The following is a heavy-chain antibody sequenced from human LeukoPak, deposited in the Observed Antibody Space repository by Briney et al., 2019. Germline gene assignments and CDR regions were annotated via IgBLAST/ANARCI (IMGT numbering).Heavy chain of an antibody. CDR1: GGSFSGYY. CDR2: INHSGST. J-gene: IGHJ4*02. V-gene: IGHV4-34*01. Sequence: SETLSLTCAVYGGSFSGYYWSWIRQPPGKGLEWIGEINHSGSTNYNPSLKSRVTISVDTSKNQFSLKLSSVTAADTAVYYCARYGHCSGGSCYALDYWGQGTLVTVSS. D-gene: IGHD2-15*01. CDR3: ARYGHCSGGSCYALDY.